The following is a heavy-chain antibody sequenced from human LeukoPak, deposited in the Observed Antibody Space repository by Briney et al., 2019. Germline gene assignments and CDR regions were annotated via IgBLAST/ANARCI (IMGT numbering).Heavy chain of an antibody. V-gene: IGHV1-2*06. CDR3: ARDIEVLLWFGESQKADAFDI. Sequence: ASVKVSCKASGGTFSSYAISWVRQAPGQGLEWMGRINPNSGGTNYAQKFQGRVTMTRDTSISTAYMELSRLRSDDTAVYHCARDIEVLLWFGESQKADAFDIWGQGTMVTVSS. D-gene: IGHD3-10*01. CDR2: INPNSGGT. CDR1: GGTFSSYA. J-gene: IGHJ3*02.